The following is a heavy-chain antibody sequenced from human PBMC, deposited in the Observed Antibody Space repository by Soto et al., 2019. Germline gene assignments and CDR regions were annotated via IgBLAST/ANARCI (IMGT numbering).Heavy chain of an antibody. CDR1: GYTFTNYW. J-gene: IGHJ4*02. D-gene: IGHD3-22*01. CDR2: PNPGNSDS. CDR3: ARQAHYSDSSGYYSY. Sequence: EVQLVQSGAEVKKPGESLRISCKGSGYTFTNYWIAWVRQMPGNGLEGMAFPNPGNSDSRYSPSFQGQVTISADTSIGTAYLHWPSLRASDTTIYYCARQAHYSDSSGYYSYWGQGTLVSVSS. V-gene: IGHV5-51*01.